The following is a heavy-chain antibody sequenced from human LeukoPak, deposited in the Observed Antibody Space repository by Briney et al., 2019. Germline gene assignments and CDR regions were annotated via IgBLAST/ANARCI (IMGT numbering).Heavy chain of an antibody. D-gene: IGHD7-27*01. J-gene: IGHJ4*02. CDR3: ARDWALTE. V-gene: IGHV3-21*01. CDR1: GFTFSDS. Sequence: GGSLRLSCAGSGFTFSDSLGWVRQAPGKGLEWVSSISPSGTHKFYGDSVQGRFTISRDNAKNSVFLEMTSLKVEDTAVYYCARDWALTEWGQGTLVTVSS. CDR2: ISPSGTHK.